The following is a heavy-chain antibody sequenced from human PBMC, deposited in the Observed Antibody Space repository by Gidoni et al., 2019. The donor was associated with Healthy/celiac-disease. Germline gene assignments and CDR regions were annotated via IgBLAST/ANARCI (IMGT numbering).Heavy chain of an antibody. D-gene: IGHD3-22*01. CDR1: GGSISSYS. CDR3: ARDYYDSSGYFAFDI. Sequence: QVQLQESGPGLMKPSATEALTCTVAGGSISSYSWSWIRQPPGKVLEWIGYIYYSGSTNYNPSLKSRVTISVDMAKNQFSLKLSSVTAADTAVYYCARDYYDSSGYFAFDIWGQGTMVTVSS. CDR2: IYYSGST. V-gene: IGHV4-59*01. J-gene: IGHJ3*02.